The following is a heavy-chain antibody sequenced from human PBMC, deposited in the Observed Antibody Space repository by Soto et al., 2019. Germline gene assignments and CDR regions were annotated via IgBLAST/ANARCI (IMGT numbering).Heavy chain of an antibody. CDR2: ISFDGNYK. J-gene: IGHJ4*02. D-gene: IGHD2-21*01. CDR3: AKLKSQGGLCFDS. V-gene: IGHV3-30*18. CDR1: GFIFSNYG. Sequence: QVHLVESGGNVVQPGRSLRLSCAASGFIFSNYGLHWVRQAPGKGLEWMAVISFDGNYKDYSDSVTGRFTISGDNSKNTLYLQMNNLKTGDTAVYYCAKLKSQGGLCFDSGGQGTLVAVSS.